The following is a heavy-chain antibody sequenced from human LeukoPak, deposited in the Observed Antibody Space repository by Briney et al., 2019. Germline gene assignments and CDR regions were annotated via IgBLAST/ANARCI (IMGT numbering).Heavy chain of an antibody. V-gene: IGHV3-48*03. D-gene: IGHD4-17*01. J-gene: IGHJ4*02. CDR3: ARGPRFSTVTPSYFDY. Sequence: GGSLRLSCAASGFTFSSYEMNRVRQAPGKGLEWVSYISSSGSAIYYADSVKGRFTISRDNAKNSLYLQMNSLRAEDTAVYYCARGPRFSTVTPSYFDYWGQGTPVIVSS. CDR1: GFTFSSYE. CDR2: ISSSGSAI.